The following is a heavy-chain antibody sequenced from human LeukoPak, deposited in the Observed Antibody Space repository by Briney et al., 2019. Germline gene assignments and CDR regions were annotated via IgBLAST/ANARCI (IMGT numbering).Heavy chain of an antibody. CDR1: GLTLSSYG. CDR3: AKGRQLHRLYYYYGMDV. Sequence: PRRSLRLSFAAPGLTLSSYGIHSVRQAPGKGLGLVAAIWYHRINKYYADSVQGRFTIFRDNSKNTLYLQMSSLRSEDTAVYYCAKGRQLHRLYYYYGMDVWGQGTTVIVSA. D-gene: IGHD6-13*01. V-gene: IGHV3-33*06. J-gene: IGHJ6*01. CDR2: IWYHRINK.